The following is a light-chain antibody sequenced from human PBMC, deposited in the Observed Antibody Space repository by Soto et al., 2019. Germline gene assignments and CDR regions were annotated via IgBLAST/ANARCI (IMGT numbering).Light chain of an antibody. V-gene: IGKV3-20*01. CDR2: GAS. CDR1: QSVSSSY. CDR3: QQYGSSPPAGKMST. J-gene: IGKJ2*01. Sequence: EIVLTQSPGTLSLSPGERATLSCRASQSVSSSYLAWYQQKPGQAPRLLIYGASSRATGIPDRFSGSGSGTDFTIPISSLEPEDFAVYYCQQYGSSPPAGKMSTFGQGTKLEIK.